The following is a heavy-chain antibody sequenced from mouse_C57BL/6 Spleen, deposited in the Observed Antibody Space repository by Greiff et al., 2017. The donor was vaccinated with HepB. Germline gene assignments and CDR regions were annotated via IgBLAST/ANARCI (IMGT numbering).Heavy chain of an antibody. CDR2: ISDGGSYT. V-gene: IGHV5-4*01. CDR3: AREIYQGAMDY. CDR1: GFTFSSYA. J-gene: IGHJ4*01. Sequence: EVKLQESGGGLVKPGGSLKLSCAASGFTFSSYAMSWVRQTPEKRLEWVATISDGGSYTYYPDNVKGRFTISRDNAKNNLYLQMSHLKSEDTAMYYCAREIYQGAMDYWGQGTSVTVSS.